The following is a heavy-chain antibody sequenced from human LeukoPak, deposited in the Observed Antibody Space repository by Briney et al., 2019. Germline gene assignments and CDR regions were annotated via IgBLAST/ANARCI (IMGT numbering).Heavy chain of an antibody. CDR1: GYNFISYY. D-gene: IGHD2-8*01. CDR3: ARADVVLVDAVRYYYYGMDV. Sequence: RRASVKVSCKASGYNFISYYMHWVRQAPGQGLEWMGIINPSGGSTSYAQKFQDRVTMARDTSTSTVYMEMSSLKFEDTAVYCCARADVVLVDAVRYYYYGMDVWGQGTTVTVSS. V-gene: IGHV1-46*01. CDR2: INPSGGST. J-gene: IGHJ6*02.